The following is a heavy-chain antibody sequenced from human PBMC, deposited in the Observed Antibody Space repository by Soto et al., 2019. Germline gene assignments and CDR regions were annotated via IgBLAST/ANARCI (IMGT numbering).Heavy chain of an antibody. CDR3: ARGRYGDY. V-gene: IGHV1-18*01. CDR1: GYAFTTYG. CDR2: ISAHNGNT. J-gene: IGHJ4*02. Sequence: QVNLVQSGAEVKKPGASVKVSCKGSGYAFTTYGIPWVRQAPGQGFEWMGWISAHNGNTSYAQKLQGRVTVTRDTSTSTANMGLRSLRSDDTAVYYCARGRYGDYWGQGALVTVSS. D-gene: IGHD1-1*01.